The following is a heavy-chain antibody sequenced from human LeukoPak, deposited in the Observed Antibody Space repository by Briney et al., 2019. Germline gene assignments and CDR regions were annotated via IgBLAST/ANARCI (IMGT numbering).Heavy chain of an antibody. Sequence: ASVKVSCKASGCTFSSYAMRWVRQAPGQGLEWMGGIIPIFGTANYAQKFQGRVTITADESTSTAYMELSSLRSEDTAVYYCASKPPVDSYGYDGALNYWGQGTLVTVSS. CDR3: ASKPPVDSYGYDGALNY. J-gene: IGHJ4*02. V-gene: IGHV1-69*13. CDR2: IIPIFGTA. D-gene: IGHD5-18*01. CDR1: GCTFSSYA.